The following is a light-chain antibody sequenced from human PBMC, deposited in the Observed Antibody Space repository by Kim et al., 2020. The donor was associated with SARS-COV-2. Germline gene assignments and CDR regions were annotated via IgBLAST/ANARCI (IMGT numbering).Light chain of an antibody. CDR1: SNDVGGYNY. CDR3: SSYTSSSTYV. J-gene: IGLJ1*01. V-gene: IGLV2-14*04. CDR2: DVS. Sequence: GQSITVSCTGTSNDVGGYNYVSWYQQHPGKAPKLMIYDVSKRPSGVSTRFSGSKSGNTASLTISGLQAEDEADYYCSSYTSSSTYVFGTGTKVTVL.